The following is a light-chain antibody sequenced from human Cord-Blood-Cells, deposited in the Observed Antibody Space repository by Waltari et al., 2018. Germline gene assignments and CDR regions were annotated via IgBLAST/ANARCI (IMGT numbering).Light chain of an antibody. CDR1: QSVSSN. J-gene: IGKJ1*01. CDR2: GAS. V-gene: IGKV3-15*01. Sequence: EIVMTQSPATLSVSPGERPTLSCRASQSVSSNLAWYQQKPGQAPRLLICGASTRATGIPARFSGSGSGTEFTLTISSLQSEDVAVYYCQQYNNWPRTFGQGTKVEIK. CDR3: QQYNNWPRT.